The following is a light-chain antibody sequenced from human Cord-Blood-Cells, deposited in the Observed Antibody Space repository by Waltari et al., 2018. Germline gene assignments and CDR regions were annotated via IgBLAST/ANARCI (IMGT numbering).Light chain of an antibody. CDR2: GAS. V-gene: IGKV3-15*01. CDR3: QQYNNWHIT. J-gene: IGKJ5*01. Sequence: EIVMTQSPATLSVSPGERATLSCRAIQCVSSNLAWYQQKPGQAPRLLIYGASTRATGIPARFSGSRSGTEFTLTISSLQSEDFAVYYCQQYNNWHITFGQGTRLEIK. CDR1: QCVSSN.